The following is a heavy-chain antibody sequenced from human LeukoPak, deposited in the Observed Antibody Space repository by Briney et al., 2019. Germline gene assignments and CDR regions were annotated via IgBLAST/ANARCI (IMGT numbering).Heavy chain of an antibody. V-gene: IGHV3-30*04. J-gene: IGHJ4*02. CDR2: ISYDGSNK. CDR3: ARAGGIQLRYYYLDY. CDR1: GFTFSSYA. Sequence: GGSLRLSCAASGFTFSSYAMHWVRQAPGKGLGRVAVISYDGSNKYYADSVKGRFTISRDNSKNTLYLQMNSLRGEDTAVYYCARAGGIQLRYYYLDYWGQGTLVTVSS. D-gene: IGHD5-18*01.